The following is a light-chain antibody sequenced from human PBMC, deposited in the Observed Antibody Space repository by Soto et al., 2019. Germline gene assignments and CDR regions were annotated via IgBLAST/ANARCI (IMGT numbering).Light chain of an antibody. CDR1: QSVSSSY. V-gene: IGKV3D-20*02. J-gene: IGKJ5*01. Sequence: EIVLTQSPGTLSLSPGERATLSCRASQSVSSSYLAWYQQKPGQAPRLLIYGASSRATGIPDRFSGSGSGTDFTLTISSLDPEDFAVYYCQQRRNWPPITFGQGTRLEIK. CDR3: QQRRNWPPIT. CDR2: GAS.